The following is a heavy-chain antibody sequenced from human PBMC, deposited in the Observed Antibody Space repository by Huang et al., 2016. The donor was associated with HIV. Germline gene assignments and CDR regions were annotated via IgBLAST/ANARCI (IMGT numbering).Heavy chain of an antibody. CDR3: SPSGDDYFYFYMDV. Sequence: QLVESGGDSVQSGRSLRLSCRGSGFIFNDFAINWFRQSPGKGLECVGFGRSKAFGGASKSAPSVKDRFTVSRDEAKNVAFLQMDNLQVDDTAIYYCSPSGDDYFYFYMDVWGNGTTVIVS. J-gene: IGHJ6*03. V-gene: IGHV3-49*03. CDR2: GRSKAFGGAS. D-gene: IGHD4-17*01. CDR1: GFIFNDFA.